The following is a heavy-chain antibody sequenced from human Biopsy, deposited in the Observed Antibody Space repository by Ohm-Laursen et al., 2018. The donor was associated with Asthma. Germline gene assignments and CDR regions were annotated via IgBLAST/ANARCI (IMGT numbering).Heavy chain of an antibody. J-gene: IGHJ3*02. CDR1: GYTFINYA. CDR3: ARTYYDFLTGQVNDAFDI. CDR2: INAGKGNT. D-gene: IGHD3-9*01. Sequence: GASVKAACKASGYTFINYAIHWVRQAPGQRLEWMGWINAGKGNTKYSQKFQGRVTITRDTSASTAYMDLSSLRSEDTAVYYCARTYYDFLTGQVNDAFDIWGQGTMVTVSS. V-gene: IGHV1-3*01.